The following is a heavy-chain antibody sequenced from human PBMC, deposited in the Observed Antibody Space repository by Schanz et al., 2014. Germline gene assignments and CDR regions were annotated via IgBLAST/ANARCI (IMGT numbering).Heavy chain of an antibody. D-gene: IGHD3-10*01. CDR1: GFTVSSDH. Sequence: VQLVESGGGLVQPGGSLGLSCVVSGFTVSSDHMSWVRQAPGKGLEWVSTIYASGATYYADSVKRRFTISRDISKNTLHLQVTSLRAEDTAIYYCARDGNYYGSRNYYKTPYYFDYWGQGTLVTVSS. CDR2: IYASGAT. V-gene: IGHV3-66*01. J-gene: IGHJ4*02. CDR3: ARDGNYYGSRNYYKTPYYFDY.